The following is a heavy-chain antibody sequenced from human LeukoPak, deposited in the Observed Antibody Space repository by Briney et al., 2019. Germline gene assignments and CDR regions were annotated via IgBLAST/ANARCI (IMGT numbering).Heavy chain of an antibody. CDR3: AAGEYGDYNGFDY. Sequence: SVKVSCKASGFTLTSSAMQWVRQARGQRLEWIGWIVVGSGNTNYAQKFQERVTITRDMSTSTAYMELSSLRSEDTAVYYCAAGEYGDYNGFDYWGQGTLVTVSS. D-gene: IGHD4-17*01. CDR2: IVVGSGNT. CDR1: GFTLTSSA. J-gene: IGHJ4*02. V-gene: IGHV1-58*02.